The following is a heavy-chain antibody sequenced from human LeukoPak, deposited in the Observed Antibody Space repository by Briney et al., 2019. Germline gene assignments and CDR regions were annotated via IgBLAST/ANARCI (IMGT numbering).Heavy chain of an antibody. D-gene: IGHD1-26*01. Sequence: ASVKVSCKVSGNTLSELSMHWVRQAPGKGLEWMGGVDPEDDKNIYAQKFQGRVTMTEDTSTDTAYMELSNLRSEDTAVYYCATDHQWQLLGYWGQGTLITVSS. CDR3: ATDHQWQLLGY. J-gene: IGHJ4*02. CDR2: VDPEDDKN. CDR1: GNTLSELS. V-gene: IGHV1-24*01.